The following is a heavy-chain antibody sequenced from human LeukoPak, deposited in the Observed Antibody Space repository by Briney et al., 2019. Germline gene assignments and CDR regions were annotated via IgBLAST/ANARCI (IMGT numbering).Heavy chain of an antibody. J-gene: IGHJ4*02. V-gene: IGHV4-31*03. CDR1: GGSISSGGYY. CDR2: IYYSGST. Sequence: SETLSLTCTVSGGSISSGGYYWSWLRQHPGTGLEWIGYIYYSGSTYYNPSLKSRVTISVDTSKNQFSLKLSSVTAADTAVYYCARDHRSQWLGLDYWGQGTLVTVSS. CDR3: ARDHRSQWLGLDY. D-gene: IGHD6-19*01.